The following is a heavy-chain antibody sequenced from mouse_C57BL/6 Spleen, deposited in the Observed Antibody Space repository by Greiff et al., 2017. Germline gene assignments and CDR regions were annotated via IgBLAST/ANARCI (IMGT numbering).Heavy chain of an antibody. CDR2: INPNNGGT. CDR1: GYTFTDYY. V-gene: IGHV1-26*01. Sequence: VQLQQSGPELVKPGASVKISCKASGYTFTDYYMNWVKQSHGKSLEWIGDINPNNGGTSYNQQFKGKATLTVDKSSSTAYMELRSLTSEDSAVYYCAEIYYGYDEGRSGYAMDYWGQGTSVTVSS. D-gene: IGHD2-2*01. J-gene: IGHJ4*01. CDR3: AEIYYGYDEGRSGYAMDY.